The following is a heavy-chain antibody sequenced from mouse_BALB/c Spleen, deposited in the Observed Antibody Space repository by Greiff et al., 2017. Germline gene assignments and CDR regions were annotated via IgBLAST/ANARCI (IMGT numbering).Heavy chain of an antibody. CDR1: GYTFTSYW. J-gene: IGHJ1*01. CDR2: IDPSDSKT. V-gene: IGHV1-69*02. CDR3: SRGRERYCDV. Sequence: VQLQQSGAELVKPGAPVKLSCKASGYTFTSYWMNWVKQRPGRGLEWIGRIDPSDSKTHYNQKFKDKGTLTVDKSSSTAYIQLSSLTSEDSAVYYCSRGRERYCDVGGAGTTVTVSS.